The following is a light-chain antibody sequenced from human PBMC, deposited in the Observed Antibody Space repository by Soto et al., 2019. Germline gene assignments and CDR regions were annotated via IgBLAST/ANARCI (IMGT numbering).Light chain of an antibody. V-gene: IGLV1-44*01. J-gene: IGLJ7*01. CDR2: GNN. Sequence: SALTQPPSASGTPGQRVTISCSGGSSNIGDNTVNWYQQFPGTAPKLLIYGNNQRPSGVPDRFSGSKSGTSASLAISGLQSEDEADYYCAAWDDSLNGAVFGGGTQLTVL. CDR3: AAWDDSLNGAV. CDR1: SSNIGDNT.